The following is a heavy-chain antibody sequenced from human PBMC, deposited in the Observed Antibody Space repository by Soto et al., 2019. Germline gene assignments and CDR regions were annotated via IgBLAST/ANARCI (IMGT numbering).Heavy chain of an antibody. J-gene: IGHJ5*02. D-gene: IGHD6-19*01. Sequence: SETLSLTCAVSGGSISSSNWRSWVRQPPGKGLEWIGEIYHSGSTNYNPSLKSRVTISVDKSKNQFSLKLSSVTAADTAVYYCARDASYSSGEGDWFDPWGQGTLVAVSS. CDR3: ARDASYSSGEGDWFDP. V-gene: IGHV4-4*02. CDR2: IYHSGST. CDR1: GGSISSSNW.